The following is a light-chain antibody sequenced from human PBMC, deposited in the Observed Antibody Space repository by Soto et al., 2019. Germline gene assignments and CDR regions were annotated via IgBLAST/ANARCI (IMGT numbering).Light chain of an antibody. CDR1: QSISIW. Sequence: DIQMAQSPSTLSASAGDRVTITCRASQSISIWLAWYHQKPVKVPKLLINDASSLESVFPSRFTGSRSWTDFTLTINTLQHDDCTTYSCQQFQIFPITFGKETRLAI. J-gene: IGKJ5*01. CDR3: QQFQIFPIT. CDR2: DAS. V-gene: IGKV1-5*01.